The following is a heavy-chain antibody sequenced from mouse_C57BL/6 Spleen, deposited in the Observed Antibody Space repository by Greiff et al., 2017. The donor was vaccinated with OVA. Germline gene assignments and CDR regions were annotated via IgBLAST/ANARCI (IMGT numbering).Heavy chain of an antibody. CDR1: GYTFTSYW. CDR3: ATSTMVTTYAMDY. V-gene: IGHV1-64*01. J-gene: IGHJ4*01. D-gene: IGHD2-2*01. CDR2: IHPNSGST. Sequence: VKLQQPGAELVKPGASVKLSCKASGYTFTSYWMHWVKQRPGQGLEWIGMIHPNSGSTNYNEKFKSKATLTVDKSSSTAYMQLSSLTSEDSAVYYCATSTMVTTYAMDYWGQGTSVTVSS.